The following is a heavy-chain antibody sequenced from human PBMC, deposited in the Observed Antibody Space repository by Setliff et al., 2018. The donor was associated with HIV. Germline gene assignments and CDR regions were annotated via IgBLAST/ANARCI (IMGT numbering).Heavy chain of an antibody. Sequence: GASVKVSCKASGYSFINYGINWVRQAPGQGLEWMGWISTFNGDTNFAQKFQGRVSMTTETSTTTAYLELRDLRFDDTAVYYCAREYRAYYYDSSGAGDYWGQGTLVTVSS. V-gene: IGHV1-18*01. D-gene: IGHD3-22*01. CDR1: GYSFINYG. J-gene: IGHJ4*02. CDR2: ISTFNGDT. CDR3: AREYRAYYYDSSGAGDY.